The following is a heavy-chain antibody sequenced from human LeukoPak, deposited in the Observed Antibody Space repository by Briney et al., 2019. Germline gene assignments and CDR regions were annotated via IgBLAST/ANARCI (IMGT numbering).Heavy chain of an antibody. J-gene: IGHJ4*02. Sequence: GGSLRLSCAASGFDFASSAMTWVRQAPGKGLEWVSTITARISNTYYAKSVKGRFPLSRDLSKNTLFLDLSDLRAEDTAVYYCAKDQAVAGTFDSWGLGTLVTVSS. CDR2: ITARISNT. CDR1: GFDFASSA. D-gene: IGHD1/OR15-1a*01. CDR3: AKDQAVAGTFDS. V-gene: IGHV3-23*01.